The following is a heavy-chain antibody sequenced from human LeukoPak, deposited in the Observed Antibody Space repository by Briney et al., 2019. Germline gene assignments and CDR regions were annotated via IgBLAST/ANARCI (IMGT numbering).Heavy chain of an antibody. J-gene: IGHJ4*02. D-gene: IGHD3-3*01. CDR3: ATDRGWRTSGYYLYYFEY. V-gene: IGHV3-23*01. Sequence: GGSLRLSCAVSGSTLTEHAWSWVRQAPGEGLEWVSGIIDVGGTYYADSVKGRFTISRDSSKNTLYLQMSSLRAEDTAVYYCATDRGWRTSGYYLYYFEYWGQGTLVTYSS. CDR1: GSTLTEHA. CDR2: IIDVGGT.